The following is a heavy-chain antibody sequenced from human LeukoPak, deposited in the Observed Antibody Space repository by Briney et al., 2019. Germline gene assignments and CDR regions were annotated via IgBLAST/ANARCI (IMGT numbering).Heavy chain of an antibody. CDR2: IYYSGST. D-gene: IGHD3-10*01. Sequence: SETLSLTCTVSGGSISSYYWSWIRQPPGKGLEWIGYIYYSGSTNYNPSLKSRVTISVDTSKNQFSLKLSSVTAADTAVYYCAREHRWFGELSLIRSGMDVWGKGTTVTVSS. J-gene: IGHJ6*04. CDR1: GGSISSYY. CDR3: AREHRWFGELSLIRSGMDV. V-gene: IGHV4-59*01.